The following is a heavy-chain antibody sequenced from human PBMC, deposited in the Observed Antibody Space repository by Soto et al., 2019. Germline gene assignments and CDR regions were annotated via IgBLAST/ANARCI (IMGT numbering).Heavy chain of an antibody. V-gene: IGHV3-30*03. D-gene: IGHD1-7*01. CDR3: ARGMELPDY. J-gene: IGHJ4*02. CDR2: ISYDGSSK. CDR1: GFTFSRYG. Sequence: PGGSLRLSYSASGFTFSRYGMHWVRHVPGKGLEWVAVISYDGSSKYYGDSVRGRFTISRDNSKNTLYLQMNSLRAEDAAVYYCARGMELPDYWGQGTLVTVSS.